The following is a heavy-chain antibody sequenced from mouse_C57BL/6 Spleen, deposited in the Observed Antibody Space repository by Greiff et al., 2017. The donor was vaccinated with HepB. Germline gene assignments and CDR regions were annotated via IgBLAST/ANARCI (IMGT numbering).Heavy chain of an antibody. Sequence: QVQLKESGAELVRPGASVTLSCKASGYTFTDYEMHWVKQTPVHGLEWIGAIDPETGGTAYNQKFKGKAILTADKSSSTAYMELRSLTSEDSAVYYCTRRGGPTGWFAYWGQGTLVTVSA. V-gene: IGHV1-15*01. J-gene: IGHJ3*01. D-gene: IGHD1-1*01. CDR3: TRRGGPTGWFAY. CDR2: IDPETGGT. CDR1: GYTFTDYE.